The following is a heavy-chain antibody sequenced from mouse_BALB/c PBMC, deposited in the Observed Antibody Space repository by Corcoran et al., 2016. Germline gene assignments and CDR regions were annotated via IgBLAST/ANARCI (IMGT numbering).Heavy chain of an antibody. CDR2: INPYNGAT. Sequence: EVQLQQSGPELVKPGASMKISCKASGYSFTGYTMNWVKQSHVKSLEWIGRINPYNGATSYNQNFKDKASLTVDKSSSTAYMELHSLTSEDSAVYYCARRGLGSDYFDYWGQGTTLTVSS. CDR1: GYSFTGYT. V-gene: IGHV1-18*01. D-gene: IGHD4-1*01. CDR3: ARRGLGSDYFDY. J-gene: IGHJ2*01.